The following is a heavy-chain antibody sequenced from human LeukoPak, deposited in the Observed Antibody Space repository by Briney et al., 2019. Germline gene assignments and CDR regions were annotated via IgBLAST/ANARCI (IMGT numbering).Heavy chain of an antibody. D-gene: IGHD2-2*01. J-gene: IGHJ5*02. Sequence: ASVTVSFKASGYTFSSYDINWVRQAAGQGVEWMGWMNPNSGNTGYAQKFQGRVTMTRNTSISTAYMELSSLRSEDTAVYYCARARKGTSRRFDPGGQGTLVTVS. CDR3: ARARKGTSRRFDP. CDR1: GYTFSSYD. CDR2: MNPNSGNT. V-gene: IGHV1-8*01.